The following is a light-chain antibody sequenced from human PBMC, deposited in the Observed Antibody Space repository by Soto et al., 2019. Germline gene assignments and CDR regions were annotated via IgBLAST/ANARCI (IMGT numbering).Light chain of an antibody. V-gene: IGKV3-15*01. CDR3: QHYNYWPYT. CDR1: QTIDNT. J-gene: IGKJ2*01. CDR2: DAS. Sequence: EIFMTQSPSTQSLSLVERATLSCKASQTIDNTLAWYQRKPGQAPRLLIYDASTRATGVPARFSGSGSGTDFTLTISSLQSEDFAVYYCQHYNYWPYTFGQGTKVDI.